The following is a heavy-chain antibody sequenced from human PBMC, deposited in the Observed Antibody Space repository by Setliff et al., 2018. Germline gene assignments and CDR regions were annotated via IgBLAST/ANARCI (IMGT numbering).Heavy chain of an antibody. V-gene: IGHV4-34*01. CDR1: GGSFSGYY. CDR3: ARKRFYYYYYYMDV. CDR2: INHSGST. Sequence: PSETLSLTCAVYGGSFSGYYWSWIRQPPGKGLEWIGEINHSGSTNYNPSLKSRVTISVDTSKNQFSLKLSSVTAAGTAVYYCARKRFYYYYYYMDVWGKGTTVTVSS. J-gene: IGHJ6*03.